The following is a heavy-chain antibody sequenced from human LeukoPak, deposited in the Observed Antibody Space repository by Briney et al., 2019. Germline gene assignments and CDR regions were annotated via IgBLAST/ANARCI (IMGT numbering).Heavy chain of an antibody. CDR2: VKSDGSNP. V-gene: IGHV3-74*01. J-gene: IGHJ4*02. CDR3: ARDIVPGSGSLDY. Sequence: GGSLRLSCAASRFSFSNYWMHWVRQAPGKGLVWVSRVKSDGSNPSYADSVKGRFTISRDNAESMLYLQMNTLGAEDTAVYYCARDIVPGSGSLDYWGQGTLVTVSS. D-gene: IGHD3-10*01. CDR1: RFSFSNYW.